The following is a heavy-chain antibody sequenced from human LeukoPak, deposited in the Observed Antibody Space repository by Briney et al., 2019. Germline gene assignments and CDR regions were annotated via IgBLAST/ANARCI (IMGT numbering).Heavy chain of an antibody. Sequence: ASVKVSCKASGYTFTNYYMHWVRQAPGQGLEWMGWINPNSGGTNYAQKFQGRVTMTRDTSISTAYMELSRLRSDDTAVYYCASLRSPPVLNYYDSSGPRPDYWGQGTLVTVSS. CDR1: GYTFTNYY. CDR3: ASLRSPPVLNYYDSSGPRPDY. J-gene: IGHJ4*02. V-gene: IGHV1-2*02. CDR2: INPNSGGT. D-gene: IGHD3-22*01.